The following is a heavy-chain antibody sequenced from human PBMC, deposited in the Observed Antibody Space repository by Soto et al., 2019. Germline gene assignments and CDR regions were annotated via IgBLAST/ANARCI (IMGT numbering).Heavy chain of an antibody. CDR1: GGSIRSGRFF. V-gene: IGHV4-39*02. Sequence: SETLSLTCSVSGGSIRSGRFFWGWIRRPPGKGLEWIGSINERGYAYYNPSLKTRVTISADTSNNHFSLQLGSVTAADTAIYYCARRPAYGGQYNEYFQDWGRGTLVTVSS. J-gene: IGHJ1*01. CDR2: INERGYA. CDR3: ARRPAYGGQYNEYFQD. D-gene: IGHD1-20*01.